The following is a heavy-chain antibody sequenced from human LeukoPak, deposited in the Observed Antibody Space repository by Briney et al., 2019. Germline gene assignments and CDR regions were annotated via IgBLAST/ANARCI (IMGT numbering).Heavy chain of an antibody. J-gene: IGHJ1*01. CDR2: INHSGST. CDR3: ASVVPGEYFQH. Sequence: SETLSLTCAVYGGSFSGYYWSWIRQPPGKGLEWIGEINHSGSTNYNPSLKSRVTISVDTSKNQFSLKLSSVTAADTAVYYCASVVPGEYFQHWGQGTLVTVSS. CDR1: GGSFSGYY. D-gene: IGHD3-10*01. V-gene: IGHV4-34*01.